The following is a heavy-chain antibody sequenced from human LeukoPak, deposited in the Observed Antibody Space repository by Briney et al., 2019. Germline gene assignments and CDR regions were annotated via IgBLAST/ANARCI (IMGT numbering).Heavy chain of an antibody. V-gene: IGHV4-39*07. CDR1: GGSIRSSRYY. CDR3: ATLGSSWFLVY. D-gene: IGHD6-13*01. J-gene: IGHJ4*02. Sequence: SETLSLTCNVSGGSIRSSRYYWGWIRQPPGKGLEWIGSIHHSGSTYYNPSLKSRVTISVDTSKNQFSLKLSSVTAADTAVYYCATLGSSWFLVYWGQGALVTVSS. CDR2: IHHSGST.